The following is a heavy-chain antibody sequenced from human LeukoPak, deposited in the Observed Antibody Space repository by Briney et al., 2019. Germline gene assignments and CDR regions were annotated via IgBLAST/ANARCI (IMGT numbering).Heavy chain of an antibody. Sequence: PVKVSCKASGGTFSSYAISWVRQAPGQGLEWMGGIIPIFGTANYAQKFQGRVTITADKSTSTAYMELSSLRSEDTAVYYCARVVDTAMVDYFDYWGQGTLVTVSS. J-gene: IGHJ4*02. V-gene: IGHV1-69*06. CDR2: IIPIFGTA. CDR3: ARVVDTAMVDYFDY. D-gene: IGHD5-18*01. CDR1: GGTFSSYA.